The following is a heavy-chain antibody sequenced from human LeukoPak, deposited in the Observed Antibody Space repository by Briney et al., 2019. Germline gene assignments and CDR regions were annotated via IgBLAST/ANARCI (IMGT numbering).Heavy chain of an antibody. V-gene: IGHV1-18*01. CDR3: ARDLLYGDYDAFDI. D-gene: IGHD4-17*01. Sequence: ASVKVSSKASGYTFTSYGTSWVRQAPGQGLEWMGWISAYNGNTNYAQKFQGRVTMTTDTSTSTAYMELRSLRSDDTAVYYCARDLLYGDYDAFDIWGQGTMVTVSS. CDR1: GYTFTSYG. CDR2: ISAYNGNT. J-gene: IGHJ3*02.